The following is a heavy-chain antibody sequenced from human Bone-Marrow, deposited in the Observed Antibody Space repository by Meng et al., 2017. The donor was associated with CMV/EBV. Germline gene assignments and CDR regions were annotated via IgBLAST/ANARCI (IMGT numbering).Heavy chain of an antibody. CDR3: ARVDGNYYFDY. V-gene: IGHV1-18*01. CDR1: GYTFTVNY. J-gene: IGHJ4*02. CDR2: ISAYNGNT. D-gene: IGHD1-14*01. Sequence: ASVKVSCKASGYTFTVNYLHWVRQAPGQGLEWMGWISAYNGNTNYAQKLQGRVTMTTDTSTSTAYMELRSLRSDDTAVYYCARVDGNYYFDYWGQGTLVTVSS.